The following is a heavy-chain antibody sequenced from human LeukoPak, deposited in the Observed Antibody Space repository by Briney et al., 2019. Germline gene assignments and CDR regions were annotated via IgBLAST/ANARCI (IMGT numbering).Heavy chain of an antibody. CDR2: ISYDGSNK. J-gene: IGHJ4*02. Sequence: GGSLRLSCAASGFTFSSYGMHWVRQAPGKGLEWVAVISYDGSNKYYADSVKGRFTISRDNSKNTLYLQMNSLRTEDTAVYYCAKDGGGWSCYFDYWGQGTLGTVSS. V-gene: IGHV3-30*18. CDR1: GFTFSSYG. CDR3: AKDGGGWSCYFDY. D-gene: IGHD6-19*01.